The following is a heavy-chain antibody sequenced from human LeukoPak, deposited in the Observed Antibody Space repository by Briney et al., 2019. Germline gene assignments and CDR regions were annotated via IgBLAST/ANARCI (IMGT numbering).Heavy chain of an antibody. D-gene: IGHD6-6*01. Sequence: SQTLSVTCTVSGGSISGGGYYWSWIRQPPGKGLEWIGYIYHSGSTYYNPSLKSRVTISVDRSKNQFSLKLSSVTAADTAVYYCARVGTSSIAARQDAFDIWGQGTMVTVSS. CDR3: ARVGTSSIAARQDAFDI. CDR1: GGSISGGGYY. V-gene: IGHV4-30-2*01. CDR2: IYHSGST. J-gene: IGHJ3*02.